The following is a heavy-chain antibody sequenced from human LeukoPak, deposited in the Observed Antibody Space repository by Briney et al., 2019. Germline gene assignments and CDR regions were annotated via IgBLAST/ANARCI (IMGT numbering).Heavy chain of an antibody. J-gene: IGHJ6*03. V-gene: IGHV3-30*02. CDR3: AKGRGWEASYYYYYMDV. Sequence: GGSLRLSCAASGFTFSSYGMHWVRQAPGKGLEWVAFIRYDGSNKYYTDSVKGRFTISRDNSKNTLYLQMNSLRAEDTAVYYCAKGRGWEASYYYYYMDVWGKGTTVTVSS. CDR1: GFTFSSYG. CDR2: IRYDGSNK. D-gene: IGHD1-26*01.